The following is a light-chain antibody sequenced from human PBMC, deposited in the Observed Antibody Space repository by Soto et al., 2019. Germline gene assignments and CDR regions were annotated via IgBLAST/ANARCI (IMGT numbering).Light chain of an antibody. V-gene: IGKV2-28*01. CDR1: QSLLYSNGNTY. J-gene: IGKJ2*01. Sequence: DIVMTQSPLSLPVTPGEPASISCRSSQSLLYSNGNTYLDWYLQKPGQSPQLLIYLGFNRASGVPYRFSGSGSGTDFTLKISRVEAEDVGVYYCMEALQSPFPFGQGTKLEI. CDR3: MEALQSPFP. CDR2: LGF.